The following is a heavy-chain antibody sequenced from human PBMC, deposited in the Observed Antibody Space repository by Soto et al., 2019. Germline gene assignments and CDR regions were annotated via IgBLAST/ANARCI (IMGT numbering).Heavy chain of an antibody. V-gene: IGHV1-46*03. J-gene: IGHJ1*01. D-gene: IGHD3-10*01. CDR2: INPSGGST. Sequence: ASVKVSCKASGYTFTSYYMRWVRQAPGQGLEWMGIINPSGGSTSYAQKFQGRVTMTRDTSTSTVYMELSSLRSEDTAVYYCARDTERLYYYGSGPPLDSDGYWGRGTLVTVSS. CDR1: GYTFTSYY. CDR3: ARDTERLYYYGSGPPLDSDGY.